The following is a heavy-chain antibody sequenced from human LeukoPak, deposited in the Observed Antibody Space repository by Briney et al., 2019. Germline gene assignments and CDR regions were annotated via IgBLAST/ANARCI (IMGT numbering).Heavy chain of an antibody. CDR2: FYHGGST. CDR1: GYSISTGYY. J-gene: IGHJ4*02. D-gene: IGHD4/OR15-4a*01. CDR3: ARKRLMTMVDY. Sequence: SETLSLTCTVSGYSISTGYYWDWIRQPPGKGLEWIGTFYHGGSTYYNPSLKSRVTISVDTSKNQFSLKLSSVTAADTAVYYCARKRLMTMVDYWGQGTLVTVSS. V-gene: IGHV4-38-2*02.